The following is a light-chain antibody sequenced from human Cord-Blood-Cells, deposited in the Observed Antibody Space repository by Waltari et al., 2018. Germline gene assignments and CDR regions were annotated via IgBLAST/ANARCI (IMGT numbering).Light chain of an antibody. CDR3: QQYCSSPT. CDR2: GVS. V-gene: IGKV3-20*01. Sequence: EIVLTQSPGTLSLSPGERATLSCRASQSVSSSYLAWYQQKPGQAPRLLIYGVSSRATGIPDSFSCSGSVTDFTLTISRLEPEDFAVYYCQQYCSSPTFGQWTKVEIK. J-gene: IGKJ1*01. CDR1: QSVSSSY.